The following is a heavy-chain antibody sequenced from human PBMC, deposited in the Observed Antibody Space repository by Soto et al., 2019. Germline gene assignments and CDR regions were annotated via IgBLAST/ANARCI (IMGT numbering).Heavy chain of an antibody. Sequence: PSETLSLTCAVYGGSFSGYYWSWIRQPPGKGLEWIGEIDHSGSTNYNPSLKSRVTISVDTSKNQFSLKLSSVTAADTAVYYCARGQTDFWSGYYRARMDVWGQGTTVTVSS. CDR1: GGSFSGYY. CDR3: ARGQTDFWSGYYRARMDV. J-gene: IGHJ6*02. D-gene: IGHD3-3*01. V-gene: IGHV4-34*01. CDR2: IDHSGST.